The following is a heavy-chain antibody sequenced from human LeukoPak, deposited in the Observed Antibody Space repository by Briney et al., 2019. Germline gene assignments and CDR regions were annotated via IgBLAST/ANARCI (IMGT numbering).Heavy chain of an antibody. J-gene: IGHJ4*02. CDR1: GFTFSSYG. D-gene: IGHD6-6*01. CDR2: IRYDGSNK. CDR3: AKPYSSSSMEGFDY. Sequence: GGSLRLSCAASGFTFSSYGMHWVRQAPGKGLEWVAFIRYDGSNKYYADSVKGRFTISRDNSKNTLYLQMNSLRAEDTAVYYCAKPYSSSSMEGFDYWGQGTLVTVSS. V-gene: IGHV3-30*02.